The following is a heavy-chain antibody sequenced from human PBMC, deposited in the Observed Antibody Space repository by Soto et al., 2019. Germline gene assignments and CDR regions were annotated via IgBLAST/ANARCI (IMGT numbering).Heavy chain of an antibody. Sequence: SETLSLTWTVSGGSISSGGYYWSWVRQPPGKGLEWIGYVSYRGSTSYNLSLKSRVTILLGTSKNQISLNLRSVTAADTAVYYCARDREYSFGLTYDIWGQGTMVT. CDR1: GGSISSGGYY. CDR3: ARDREYSFGLTYDI. J-gene: IGHJ3*02. CDR2: VSYRGST. D-gene: IGHD3-3*01. V-gene: IGHV4-61*08.